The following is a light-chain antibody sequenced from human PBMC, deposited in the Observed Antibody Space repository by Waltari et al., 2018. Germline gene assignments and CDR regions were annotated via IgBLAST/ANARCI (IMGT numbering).Light chain of an antibody. V-gene: IGKV4-1*01. Sequence: DIVMTQSPDSLAVSLGERATINCKSSQSVLFSSSNKNYLAWYQQKPGQPPKLLIYWSSTRESGVPDRFSGSGSGRDFTLTISSLQAEDVAVYYCQQYYSGRTFGQWTKVEIK. CDR3: QQYYSGRT. CDR2: WSS. CDR1: QSVLFSSSNKNY. J-gene: IGKJ1*01.